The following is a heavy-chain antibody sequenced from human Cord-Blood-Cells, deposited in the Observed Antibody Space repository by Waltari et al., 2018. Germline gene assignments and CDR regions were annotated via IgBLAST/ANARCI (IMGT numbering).Heavy chain of an antibody. CDR3: ARDAAAGDY. D-gene: IGHD6-13*01. Sequence: EVQLVASGGGLIQPGGSLGPSFAASGFTVSSKYMSWVRQAPGKVLEWVSVIYSGGSTYYADSVKGRVTISRDNSKNTLYLQMNSLRAEDTAVYYCARDAAAGDYWGQGTLVTVSS. CDR1: GFTVSSKY. V-gene: IGHV3-53*01. CDR2: IYSGGST. J-gene: IGHJ4*02.